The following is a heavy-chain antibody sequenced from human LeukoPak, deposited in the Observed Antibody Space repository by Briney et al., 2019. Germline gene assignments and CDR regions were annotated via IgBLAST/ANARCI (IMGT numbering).Heavy chain of an antibody. D-gene: IGHD3-22*01. V-gene: IGHV4-4*07. CDR3: ARDGVYYYDSSGPRRGGWFDP. CDR1: GGSISSYY. Sequence: SETLSLTCTVSGGSISSYYWSWIRQPAGKGLEWIGRIYTSGSTNYNPSLKSRVTMSVDTSKNQFSLKLSSVTAADTAVYYCARDGVYYYDSSGPRRGGWFDPWGQGTLVAVSS. CDR2: IYTSGST. J-gene: IGHJ5*02.